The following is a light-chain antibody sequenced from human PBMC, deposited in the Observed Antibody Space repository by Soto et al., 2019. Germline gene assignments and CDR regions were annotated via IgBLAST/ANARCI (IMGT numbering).Light chain of an antibody. J-gene: IGKJ3*01. V-gene: IGKV3-20*01. Sequence: EIVLTQSPGTLSLSPGERATLSCRASQSVSGSYLAWYQQRPGQAPTLLIYAASRRATGIPDRFSGGGSGTDFTLTISRLEPEDFAVYYCQLYDSARFIFGPGTKVDI. CDR1: QSVSGSY. CDR2: AAS. CDR3: QLYDSARFI.